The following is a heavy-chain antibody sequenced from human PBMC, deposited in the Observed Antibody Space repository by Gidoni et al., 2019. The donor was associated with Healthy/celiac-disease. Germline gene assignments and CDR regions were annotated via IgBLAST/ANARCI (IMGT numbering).Heavy chain of an antibody. D-gene: IGHD3-10*01. CDR3: ARQVQVMVRGVINTLFDY. Sequence: QLQLQESGPGLVKPSETLSLTCTVSGGSISSSSYYWGWIRQPPGKGLEWIGSIYYSGSTYYNPSLKSRVTISVDTSKNQFSLKLSSVTAADTAVYYCARQVQVMVRGVINTLFDYWGQGTLVTVSS. V-gene: IGHV4-39*01. CDR2: IYYSGST. J-gene: IGHJ4*02. CDR1: GGSISSSSYY.